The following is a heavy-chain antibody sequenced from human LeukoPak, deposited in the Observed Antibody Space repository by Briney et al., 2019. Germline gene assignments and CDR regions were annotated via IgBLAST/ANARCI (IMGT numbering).Heavy chain of an antibody. V-gene: IGHV3-23*01. CDR1: GFTGSSYS. CDR3: ARVAGWHWFDP. J-gene: IGHJ5*02. CDR2: IRPSGDNT. D-gene: IGHD6-19*01. Sequence: GGSLRLYGAASGFTGSSYSRNWVPQAPGRGLEGVSSIRPSGDNTYYGDSVKGRFTITRDNSKNTVYLQMNNMRVDDTAVYYCARVAGWHWFDPWGQGTLVTVSS.